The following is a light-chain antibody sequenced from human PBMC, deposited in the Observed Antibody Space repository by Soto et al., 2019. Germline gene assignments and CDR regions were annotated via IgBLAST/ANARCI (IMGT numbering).Light chain of an antibody. J-gene: IGLJ1*01. CDR2: EVS. Sequence: QSALTQPPSASGSPGQSVTISCTGTSSDVGGYNYVSWYQQHPGKAPKLMIYEVSKRPSGVPDRFSGSKSGNTASLTVSGPQVEDEPVYSGVSFAGGNPYVFGSGTKLTVL. CDR1: SSDVGGYNY. V-gene: IGLV2-8*01. CDR3: VSFAGGNPYV.